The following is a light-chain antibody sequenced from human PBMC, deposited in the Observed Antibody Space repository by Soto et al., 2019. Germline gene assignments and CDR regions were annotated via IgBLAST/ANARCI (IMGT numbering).Light chain of an antibody. CDR2: DVS. V-gene: IGLV2-14*01. Sequence: QSVLTQPASVSGSPGQSITISCAGTSSDIGGYNYVSWYQQHPGKAPKLMIYDVSNRPSGVSNRFSGSKSGNTASLTISGLQAEDEADYYCSSYTDGSTRVFGGGTKVTVL. CDR1: SSDIGGYNY. CDR3: SSYTDGSTRV. J-gene: IGLJ2*01.